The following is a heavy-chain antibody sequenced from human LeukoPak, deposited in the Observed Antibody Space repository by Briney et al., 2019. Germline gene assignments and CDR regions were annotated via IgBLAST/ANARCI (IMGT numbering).Heavy chain of an antibody. CDR2: ISAYNGNT. D-gene: IGHD5-12*01. CDR3: ARVYSGYDCGDY. J-gene: IGHJ4*02. CDR1: GYTFTSYG. Sequence: ASVKVSCKASGYTFTSYGISWVRKAPGQGLEWMGWISAYNGNTNYAQKLQGRVTMTTDTSTSTAYMELRSLRSDDTAVYYCARVYSGYDCGDYWGQGTLVTVSS. V-gene: IGHV1-18*01.